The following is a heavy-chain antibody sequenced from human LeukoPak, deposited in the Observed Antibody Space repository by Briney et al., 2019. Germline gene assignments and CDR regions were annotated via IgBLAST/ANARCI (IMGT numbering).Heavy chain of an antibody. D-gene: IGHD3-9*01. Sequence: SETLSLTCTVSGGSISTSSYYWGWIRQPPGKGLECIGNIYYSGSTYYNPSLKSRVTMSVDTSKNQFSLKLSSVTAADTAVYYCARDYDILTGMSHYMDVWGKGTTVTISS. CDR3: ARDYDILTGMSHYMDV. CDR1: GGSISTSSYY. J-gene: IGHJ6*03. CDR2: IYYSGST. V-gene: IGHV4-39*07.